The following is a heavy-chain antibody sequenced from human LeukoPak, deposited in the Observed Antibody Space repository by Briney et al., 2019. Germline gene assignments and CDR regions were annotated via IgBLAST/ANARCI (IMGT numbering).Heavy chain of an antibody. Sequence: GGSLRLSCAASGFTFSSYWMHWVRQPPGEGLVWVSRIDPDDSGSTYADSVKGRFTISRDNVKNTLWLQMNSLRADDTAVYYCAGVRAGGNRAFDVWGQGTVVAVSS. CDR1: GFTFSSYW. CDR2: IDPDDSGS. V-gene: IGHV3-74*01. CDR3: AGVRAGGNRAFDV. D-gene: IGHD4-23*01. J-gene: IGHJ3*01.